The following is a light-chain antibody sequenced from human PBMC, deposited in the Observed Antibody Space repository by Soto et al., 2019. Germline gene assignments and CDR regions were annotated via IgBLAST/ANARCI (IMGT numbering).Light chain of an antibody. CDR1: QSISSW. Sequence: DIQMTQSPSTLSASVGDRVTITCRASQSISSWLAWYQQKPGKAPKLLIYDASGLESGVPSRFSGSGSESDFILTISGLQPDDFATYYCQQYNSYPYTFGQGTKVDIK. V-gene: IGKV1-5*01. CDR3: QQYNSYPYT. CDR2: DAS. J-gene: IGKJ2*01.